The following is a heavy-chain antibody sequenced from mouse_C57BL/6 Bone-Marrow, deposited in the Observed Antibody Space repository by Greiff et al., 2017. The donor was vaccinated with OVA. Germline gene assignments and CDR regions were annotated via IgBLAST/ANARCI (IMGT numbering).Heavy chain of an antibody. V-gene: IGHV1-55*01. CDR2: IYPGSGST. D-gene: IGHD1-1*01. CDR3: ATLITTVAPFDY. CDR1: GYTFTSYW. J-gene: IGHJ2*01. Sequence: VQLQQPGAELVKPGASVKMSCKASGYTFTSYWITWVKQRPGQGLEWIGDIYPGSGSTNYNEKFKSKATLTVDTSSSTAYMQLSSLTSEDSAVYYCATLITTVAPFDYWGQGTTLTVSS.